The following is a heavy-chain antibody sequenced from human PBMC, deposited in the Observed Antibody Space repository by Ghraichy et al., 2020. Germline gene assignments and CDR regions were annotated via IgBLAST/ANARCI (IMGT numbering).Heavy chain of an antibody. J-gene: IGHJ4*02. V-gene: IGHV4-39*01. CDR3: ARHVRSSSWYFDY. Sequence: SETLSLTCTVSGGSLSSSSYYWGWIRPPPGQGLEWIVSIYYSGSTSYNPSLKSRVTISVDTSKNQFSLKLSSVTAADTAVYYCARHVRSSSWYFDYWGQGTLVTVSS. D-gene: IGHD6-13*01. CDR2: IYYSGST. CDR1: GGSLSSSSYY.